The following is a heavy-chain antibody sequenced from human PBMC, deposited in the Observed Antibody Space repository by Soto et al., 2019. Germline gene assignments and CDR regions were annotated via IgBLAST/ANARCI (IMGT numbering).Heavy chain of an antibody. D-gene: IGHD2-2*01. CDR1: GFTFSSYA. Sequence: GGSLRLSCAASGFTFSSYAMHWVRQAPGKGLEWVAVISYDGSNKYYADSVKGRFTISRDNSKNTLYLQMNSLRAEDTAVYYCASAYCSSTSCYDEGGFGDYYYGMDVWGQGTTVTVSS. J-gene: IGHJ6*02. CDR2: ISYDGSNK. V-gene: IGHV3-30-3*01. CDR3: ASAYCSSTSCYDEGGFGDYYYGMDV.